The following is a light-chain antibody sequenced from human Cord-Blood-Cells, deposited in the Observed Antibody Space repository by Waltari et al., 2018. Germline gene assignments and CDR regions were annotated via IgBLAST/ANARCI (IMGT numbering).Light chain of an antibody. J-gene: IGLJ1*01. CDR2: DVS. CDR1: SSDVGGYNY. Sequence: QSALTQPASVSGSPGQSITISCTGTSSDVGGYNYVSWYQQHPVKAPKLMIYDVSNRPSGVSTRLSGSKSGNTASLTISGLQAEDEADYYCSSYTSSSTYVFGTGTKVTVL. CDR3: SSYTSSSTYV. V-gene: IGLV2-14*01.